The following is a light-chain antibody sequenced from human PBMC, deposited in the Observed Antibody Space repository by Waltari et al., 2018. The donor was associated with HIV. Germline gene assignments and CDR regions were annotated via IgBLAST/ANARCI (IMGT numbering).Light chain of an antibody. V-gene: IGKV1-39*01. J-gene: IGKJ1*01. Sequence: DIQMTQSPSSLSASVGVRVTITCRASQNINSYLNWYQHKPGKAPKLLVYAASRLQGGVPSRFSGSGSGTESTLTISSLQPDDFATYYCQQSFSSPSFGQGTRVEIK. CDR3: QQSFSSPS. CDR2: AAS. CDR1: QNINSY.